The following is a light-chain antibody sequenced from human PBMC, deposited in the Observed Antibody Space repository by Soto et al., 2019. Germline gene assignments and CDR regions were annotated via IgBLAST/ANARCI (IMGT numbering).Light chain of an antibody. J-gene: IGLJ1*01. CDR3: CSYAPSRIVV. CDR2: SNY. Sequence: QSALTQPPSVSGAPGQTVTISCSGIDSNIGAGYDLHWYQQVPGTAPKLLIHSNYLRASGVPDRFSASKSVTSASLAIIGLQADDEADYYCCSYAPSRIVVFGTGTKVTVL. CDR1: DSNIGAGYD. V-gene: IGLV1-40*01.